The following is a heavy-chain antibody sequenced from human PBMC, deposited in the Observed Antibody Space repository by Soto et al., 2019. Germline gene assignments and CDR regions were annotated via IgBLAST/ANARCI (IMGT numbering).Heavy chain of an antibody. D-gene: IGHD3-3*01. Sequence: QVQLVESGGGVVQPGRSLRLSCAASGFTFSSYAMHWVRQAPGKGLEWVAVISYDGSNKYYADSVKGRFTISTDNSKNTLYLQMNSLRAEDTAVYYCARERPTIFGDYYYYGMDVWGQGTTVTVSS. V-gene: IGHV3-30-3*01. CDR2: ISYDGSNK. CDR3: ARERPTIFGDYYYYGMDV. CDR1: GFTFSSYA. J-gene: IGHJ6*02.